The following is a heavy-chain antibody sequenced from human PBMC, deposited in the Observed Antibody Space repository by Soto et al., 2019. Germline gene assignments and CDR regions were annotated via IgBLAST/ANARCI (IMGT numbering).Heavy chain of an antibody. Sequence: PGESLKISFKGSGYFFTNYWIAWVRQMPGKGLEWMGMIYPGDSDTKISPSVQGQVALSVDRSNNTVYLQWSSLKASDTAMYFCARRGGSYAGTPDYWGRGTLVTVSS. CDR2: IYPGDSDT. D-gene: IGHD1-26*01. J-gene: IGHJ4*01. CDR1: GYFFTNYW. CDR3: ARRGGSYAGTPDY. V-gene: IGHV5-51*01.